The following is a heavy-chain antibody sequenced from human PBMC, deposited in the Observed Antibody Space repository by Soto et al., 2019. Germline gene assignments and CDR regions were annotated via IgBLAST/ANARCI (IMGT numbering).Heavy chain of an antibody. J-gene: IGHJ4*02. CDR1: GYTFTSYA. V-gene: IGHV1-3*01. Sequence: GASVKVSCKASGYTFTSYAMHWVRQAPGQRLEWMGWINAGNGNTRYSQKFQGRVTITRDTSASTAYMELSSLRSEDTAVYYCARMGTVTTSRPQNDYWGQGTLVTVSS. CDR3: ARMGTVTTSRPQNDY. D-gene: IGHD4-17*01. CDR2: INAGNGNT.